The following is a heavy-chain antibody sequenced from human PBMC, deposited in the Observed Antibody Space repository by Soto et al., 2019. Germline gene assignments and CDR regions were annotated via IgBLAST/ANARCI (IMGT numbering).Heavy chain of an antibody. CDR2: ISAYNGNT. J-gene: IGHJ4*02. CDR3: ARRLSESSQYYFDY. Sequence: ASVKVSCKASGYTFTNYGISWVRQAPGQGLDWMGWISAYNGNTNYAQKLHGRVTMTTDTSTNTAYMELRSLRADDTSVYYSARRLSESSQYYFDYWGQGTLVTVSS. V-gene: IGHV1-18*01. CDR1: GYTFTNYG. D-gene: IGHD1-26*01.